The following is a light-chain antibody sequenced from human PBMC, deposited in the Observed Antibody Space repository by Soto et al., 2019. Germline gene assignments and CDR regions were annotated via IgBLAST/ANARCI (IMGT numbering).Light chain of an antibody. CDR1: SSDVGGYNY. Sequence: QSALTQPPSASGSPGQTVAISCTGTSSDVGGYNYVSWYQQHPGKAPKLMIYEVNKRPSGVPDRFSGSKSGNTASLTVSGLQAEDEADYYCSSYAASSNVFGTETKVTVL. J-gene: IGLJ1*01. CDR2: EVN. CDR3: SSYAASSNV. V-gene: IGLV2-8*01.